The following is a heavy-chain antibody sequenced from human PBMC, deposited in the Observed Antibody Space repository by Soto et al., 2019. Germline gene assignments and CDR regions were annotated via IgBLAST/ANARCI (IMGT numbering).Heavy chain of an antibody. Sequence: QVQLVESGGGVVQPGRSLRLSCAASGFNFNSYAIHWVRQAPGKGLEWVAVISYDGRKKYYGDSAKSRFTISRDNSKNTLYLQMSSLRGDDTAVYYCARDPYTTGWRNFFDYWGLGTLVTVSS. D-gene: IGHD1-1*01. CDR3: ARDPYTTGWRNFFDY. CDR2: ISYDGRKK. J-gene: IGHJ4*02. V-gene: IGHV3-30*04. CDR1: GFNFNSYA.